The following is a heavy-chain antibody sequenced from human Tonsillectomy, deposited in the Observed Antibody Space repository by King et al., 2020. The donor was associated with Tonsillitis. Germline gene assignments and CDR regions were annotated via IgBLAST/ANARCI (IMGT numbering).Heavy chain of an antibody. V-gene: IGHV5-51*01. CDR2: IYPGDSDT. J-gene: IGHJ2*01. CDR1: GYSFTSYW. CDR3: ARRLLWFGGLEDPDWYFDL. Sequence: QLVQSGAEVKKPGESLKISCKGSGYSFTSYWIGWVRQMPGKGLEWMGIIYPGDSDTRYSPSFQGQVTISADKSISTAYLQRSSLKATYTAMYYCARRLLWFGGLEDPDWYFDLWGRGTLVTVSS. D-gene: IGHD3-10*01.